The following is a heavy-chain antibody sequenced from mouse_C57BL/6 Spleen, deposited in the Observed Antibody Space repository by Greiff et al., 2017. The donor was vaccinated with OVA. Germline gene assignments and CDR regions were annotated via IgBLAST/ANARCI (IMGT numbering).Heavy chain of an antibody. J-gene: IGHJ1*03. CDR1: GYTFTDYY. V-gene: IGHV1-26*01. CDR3: GRLEYFDV. CDR2: INPNNGGT. Sequence: EVQLQQSGPELVKPGASVKISCKASGYTFTDYYMNWVKQSHGKSLEWIGDINPNNGGTSYNQKFKGKATLTVDKSSSTAYMELRSLTSEDSAVYYCGRLEYFDVWGTGTTVTVSS.